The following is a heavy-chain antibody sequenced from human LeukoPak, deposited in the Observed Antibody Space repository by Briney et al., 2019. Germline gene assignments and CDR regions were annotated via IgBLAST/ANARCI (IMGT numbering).Heavy chain of an antibody. CDR2: ISGSDGRT. D-gene: IGHD3-9*01. Sequence: GRSLRLSCAASGFTFSSYGMHWVRQAPGKGLEWVATISGSDGRTYYADSVRGRFTISRDNSKNTLYLQMNSLRAEDTAVYYCAKGRLVPDYWGQGILVTVSS. CDR3: AKGRLVPDY. J-gene: IGHJ4*02. CDR1: GFTFSSYG. V-gene: IGHV3-23*01.